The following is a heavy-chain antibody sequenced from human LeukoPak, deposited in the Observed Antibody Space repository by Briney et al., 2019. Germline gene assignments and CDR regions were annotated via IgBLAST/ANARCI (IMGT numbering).Heavy chain of an antibody. Sequence: GGSLRLSCAASGFTFSSHWMSWVRQAPGKGLEWVANINQDGSEKYYVDSVMGRFTISRDNAKNSLYLQMNSLRAEDTAVYYCARARIVGAPSAFDIWGQGTMVTVSS. CDR3: ARARIVGAPSAFDI. J-gene: IGHJ3*02. D-gene: IGHD1-26*01. CDR2: INQDGSEK. V-gene: IGHV3-7*01. CDR1: GFTFSSHW.